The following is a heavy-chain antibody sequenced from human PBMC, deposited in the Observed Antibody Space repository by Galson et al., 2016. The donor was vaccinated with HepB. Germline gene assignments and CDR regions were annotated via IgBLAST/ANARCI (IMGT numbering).Heavy chain of an antibody. D-gene: IGHD1-20*01. J-gene: IGHJ6*03. V-gene: IGHV3-23*01. Sequence: SLRLSCAASGFTFSSYAMNWVRQAPGEGLQWVAGISGSFGATYYADSLKGRVTISRDNSKNTVYLQMNSVRAEDTALYYCAKGTDNWNRYYMDVWGKGTTVIASS. CDR1: GFTFSSYA. CDR2: ISGSFGAT. CDR3: AKGTDNWNRYYMDV.